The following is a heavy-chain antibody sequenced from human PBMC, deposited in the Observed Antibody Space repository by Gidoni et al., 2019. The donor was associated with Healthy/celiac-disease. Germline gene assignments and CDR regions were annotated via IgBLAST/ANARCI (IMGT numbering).Heavy chain of an antibody. CDR3: ARPVLKRNCSGGSCLGHFDI. V-gene: IGHV4-39*01. D-gene: IGHD2-15*01. CDR2: IDYSGST. J-gene: IGHJ3*02. Sequence: QLQLQESGPGLVKPSETLSLTCTASGGSIRSSSYYWGWIRQPPGKGLEWIGSIDYSGSTYYNPSLKSRVTISVDTSKNQFSLKLSSVTAADTAVYYCARPVLKRNCSGGSCLGHFDIWGQGTMVTVSS. CDR1: GGSIRSSSYY.